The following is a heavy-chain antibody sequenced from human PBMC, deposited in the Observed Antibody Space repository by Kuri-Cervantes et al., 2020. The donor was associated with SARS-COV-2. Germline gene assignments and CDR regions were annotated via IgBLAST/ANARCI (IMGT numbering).Heavy chain of an antibody. V-gene: IGHV3-74*01. CDR2: INPDGSYT. J-gene: IGHJ6*02. CDR3: ARRRTARSGKLYYYGMDV. Sequence: GGSLRLSCAASGFTFSGHWIHWVRQAPGKGLVWVSRINPDGSYTNNADSVKGRFTLSRDNAKNSLYLQMNSLRAEDTAVYYCARRRTARSGKLYYYGMDVWGQGTTVTVSS. D-gene: IGHD6-6*01. CDR1: GFTFSGHW.